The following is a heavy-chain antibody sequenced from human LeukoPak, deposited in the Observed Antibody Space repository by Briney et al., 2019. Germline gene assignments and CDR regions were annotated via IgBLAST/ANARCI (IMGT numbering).Heavy chain of an antibody. CDR2: IYHSGST. Sequence: PSETLSLTCAVSGDSISSYNWWSWVRQPPGRGLEWIGEIYHSGSTNYNTSLKSRVTISVDKSKNQFSLNLRSVTAADTAVYYCARCDSYGSFFDYWGQGTLVTVSS. V-gene: IGHV4-4*02. CDR3: ARCDSYGSFFDY. D-gene: IGHD5-18*01. J-gene: IGHJ4*02. CDR1: GDSISSYNW.